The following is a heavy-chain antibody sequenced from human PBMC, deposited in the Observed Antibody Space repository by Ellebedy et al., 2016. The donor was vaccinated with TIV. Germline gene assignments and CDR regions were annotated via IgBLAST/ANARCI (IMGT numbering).Heavy chain of an antibody. CDR3: AKDPSFRGVINVPLSNWFDP. J-gene: IGHJ5*02. CDR1: GFTFDDYA. Sequence: SLKISXAASGFTFDDYAMHWVRQAPGKGLEWVSGISWNSGSIGYADSVKGRFTISRDNAKNSLYLQMNSLRAEDTALYYCAKDPSFRGVINVPLSNWFDPWGQGTLVTVSS. D-gene: IGHD3-10*01. CDR2: ISWNSGSI. V-gene: IGHV3-9*01.